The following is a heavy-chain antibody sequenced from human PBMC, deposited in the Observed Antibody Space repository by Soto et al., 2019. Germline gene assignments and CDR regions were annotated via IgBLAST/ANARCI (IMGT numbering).Heavy chain of an antibody. CDR2: INPNSGGT. D-gene: IGHD2-2*01. CDR1: GYTFTGYY. J-gene: IGHJ5*02. CDR3: ARNSNQGNWFDP. V-gene: IGHV1-2*02. Sequence: ASLKVSCKASGYTFTGYYMHWVRQAPGQGLEWMGWINPNSGGTNYAQKFQGRVTMTRDTSISTAYMELSRLRSDDTAVYYCARNSNQGNWFDPWGQGTLVTVSS.